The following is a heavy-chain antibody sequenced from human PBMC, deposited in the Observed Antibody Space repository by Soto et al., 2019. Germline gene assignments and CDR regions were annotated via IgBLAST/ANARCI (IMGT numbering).Heavy chain of an antibody. J-gene: IGHJ6*02. Sequence: SSETLSLTCTVSGGSISSYYWSWIRQPAGKGLEWIGRIYTSGCTNYNPSLKSRVTMSVDTSKNQFSLKLSSVTAADTAVYYCARAGPAPRTGAYRMEDWGQGTTETVS. D-gene: IGHD2-2*01. CDR3: ARAGPAPRTGAYRMED. V-gene: IGHV4-4*07. CDR2: IYTSGCT. CDR1: GGSISSYY.